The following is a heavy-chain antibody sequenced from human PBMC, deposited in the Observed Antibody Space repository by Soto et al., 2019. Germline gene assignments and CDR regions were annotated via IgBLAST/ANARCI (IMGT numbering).Heavy chain of an antibody. V-gene: IGHV4-59*12. Sequence: PSETLSLTCTVSDGSIGSYYWSWIRQPPGKGLEWIAYISYSGSTNYNPSLKNRVTTSLNTSKSQLYLRLTSVTAADTAVYLCARGHPFDYWGQGALVTVSS. CDR1: DGSIGSYY. J-gene: IGHJ4*02. CDR2: ISYSGST. CDR3: ARGHPFDY.